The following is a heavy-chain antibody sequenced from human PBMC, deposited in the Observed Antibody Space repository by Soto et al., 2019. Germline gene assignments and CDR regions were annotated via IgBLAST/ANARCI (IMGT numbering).Heavy chain of an antibody. D-gene: IGHD2-15*01. CDR3: GRSHCSGGSCYLGAFDI. J-gene: IGHJ3*02. CDR2: INPSGGAT. V-gene: IGHV1-46*01. Sequence: ASVKVSCKASGYTFSSNSIHWVRQAPGQGLEWVGIINPSGGATTYPQKFQGRVTMTRDTSTSTVYMDVSSLRFDDTAVYYCGRSHCSGGSCYLGAFDIWGQGTMVTVSS. CDR1: GYTFSSNS.